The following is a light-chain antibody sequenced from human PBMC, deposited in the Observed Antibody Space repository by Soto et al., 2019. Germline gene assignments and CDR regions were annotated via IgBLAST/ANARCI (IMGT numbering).Light chain of an antibody. Sequence: QSVLTQPASVSGSPGQSITISCTGTSSDVGGYNFVSWYQQHPGKAPKLMIYDVSNRPSGVSDRFSGSKSGNTASLTIFGLQAEDEADHYCSSYATSILEVFGTGTKVTVL. V-gene: IGLV2-14*03. J-gene: IGLJ1*01. CDR3: SSYATSILEV. CDR1: SSDVGGYNF. CDR2: DVS.